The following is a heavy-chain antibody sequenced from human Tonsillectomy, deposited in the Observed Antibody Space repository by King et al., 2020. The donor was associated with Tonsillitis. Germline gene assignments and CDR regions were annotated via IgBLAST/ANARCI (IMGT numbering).Heavy chain of an antibody. V-gene: IGHV6-1*01. CDR2: TYYRSRWYN. J-gene: IGHJ4*02. Sequence: VQLQQSGPGLVEPSYILSLTCAISGDSVSNNSAAWSWIRQSPSRGLEWLGRTYYRSRWYNDYAVSVKSRIIVNPDTSKNQFSLQLNSVTPEDTAVYFCARDMQYSGTYFRLDYWSQGTLVTVSS. CDR3: ARDMQYSGTYFRLDY. CDR1: GDSVSNNSAA. D-gene: IGHD1-26*01.